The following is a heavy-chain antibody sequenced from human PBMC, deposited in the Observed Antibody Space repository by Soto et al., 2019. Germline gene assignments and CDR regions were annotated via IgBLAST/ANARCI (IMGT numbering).Heavy chain of an antibody. D-gene: IGHD6-19*01. V-gene: IGHV3-73*01. Sequence: GGSLRLSCAASGFTFSGSAMHWVRQASGKGLEWVGRIRSKANSYATAYAASVKGRFTISRDDSKNTAYLQMNSLKTEDTAVYYCTISFRSGGPIDYWGQGTLVTVSS. J-gene: IGHJ4*02. CDR3: TISFRSGGPIDY. CDR2: IRSKANSYAT. CDR1: GFTFSGSA.